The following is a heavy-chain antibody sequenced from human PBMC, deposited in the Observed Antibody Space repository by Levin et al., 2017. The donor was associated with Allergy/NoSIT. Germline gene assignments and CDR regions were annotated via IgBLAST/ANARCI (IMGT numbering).Heavy chain of an antibody. D-gene: IGHD2-2*01. V-gene: IGHV3-48*01. CDR1: GFTLIDYS. Sequence: GESLKISCAASGFTLIDYSMSWVRQAPGKGLEWVAYISRSSSTIYYADSVKGRFTISRDNARNSLYLQMNSLRAEDTAMYYCARVPYCSSSTSCYVDPQPNYRRGPFDYWGQGTLVTVSS. CDR3: ARVPYCSSSTSCYVDPQPNYRRGPFDY. J-gene: IGHJ4*02. CDR2: ISRSSSTI.